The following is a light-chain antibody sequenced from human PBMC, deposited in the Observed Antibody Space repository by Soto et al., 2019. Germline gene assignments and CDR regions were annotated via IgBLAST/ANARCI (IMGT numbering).Light chain of an antibody. CDR1: QSISSW. J-gene: IGKJ1*01. Sequence: DIQMTQSPSILSASVGDRVTITCRASQSISSWLAWYQQKPGKAPNLLIYKASSLQSGVPTRFSGSGSGTEFTLTISSLQPDDFATYYCQQYDSFSWTFGQGTKVDI. CDR2: KAS. CDR3: QQYDSFSWT. V-gene: IGKV1-5*03.